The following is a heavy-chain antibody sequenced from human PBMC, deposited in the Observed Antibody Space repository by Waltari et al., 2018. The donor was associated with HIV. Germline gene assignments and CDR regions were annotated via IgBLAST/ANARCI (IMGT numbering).Heavy chain of an antibody. CDR1: GGSISSGSYS. CDR2: IYTSGST. CDR3: ARAYYDFWSGTGSSGNWFDP. D-gene: IGHD3-3*01. J-gene: IGHJ5*02. Sequence: QVQLQESGPGLVKPSQTLSLTCTVSGGSISSGSYSWSWLRQPAGKGLELIGRIYTSGSTNYNPSLKSRVTISVDTSKNQFSLKLRSGTAADTAVYYCARAYYDFWSGTGSSGNWFDPWGQGTLVTVSS. V-gene: IGHV4-61*02.